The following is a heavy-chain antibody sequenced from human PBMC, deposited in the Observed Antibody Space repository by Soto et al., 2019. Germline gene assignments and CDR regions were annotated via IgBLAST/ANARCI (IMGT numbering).Heavy chain of an antibody. J-gene: IGHJ4*02. CDR2: INPNSGGT. CDR3: ARDYGDYLFDY. Sequence: XSVKGSCKASGYTFTGYYMHWGRQAPGQGLEWMGWINPNSGGTNYAQKFQGWVTMTRDTSISTAYMELSRLRSDDTAVYYCARDYGDYLFDYWGQGTLVTVSS. V-gene: IGHV1-2*04. CDR1: GYTFTGYY. D-gene: IGHD4-17*01.